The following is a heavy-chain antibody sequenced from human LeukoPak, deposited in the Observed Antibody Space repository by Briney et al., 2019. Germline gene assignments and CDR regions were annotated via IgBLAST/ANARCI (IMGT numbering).Heavy chain of an antibody. CDR3: AKDSHMIVVVPGWFDP. V-gene: IGHV3-30*04. J-gene: IGHJ5*02. CDR2: ISYDGSSK. D-gene: IGHD3-22*01. Sequence: PGRSLRLSCAASGFTFSHYAMHWVSQAPGKGLEWVTLISYDGSSKYYADSVKGRFTISRDNSKNTLYLQLNSLRAEDTAIYYCAKDSHMIVVVPGWFDPWGQGTLVTVSS. CDR1: GFTFSHYA.